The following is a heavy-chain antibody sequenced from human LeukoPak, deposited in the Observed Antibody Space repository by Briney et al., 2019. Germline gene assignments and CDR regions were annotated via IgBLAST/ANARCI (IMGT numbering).Heavy chain of an antibody. D-gene: IGHD6-13*01. V-gene: IGHV1-69*01. CDR2: IIPIFGTA. J-gene: IGHJ4*02. Sequence: SVKVSCKASGGTFSSYAISWVRQAPGQGLEWMGGIIPIFGTANYAQKFQGRVTITADESTSTAYMELSSLRAEDTAVYYCAKDSGGYSSSSFGSWGQGTRVTVSS. CDR1: GGTFSSYA. CDR3: AKDSGGYSSSSFGS.